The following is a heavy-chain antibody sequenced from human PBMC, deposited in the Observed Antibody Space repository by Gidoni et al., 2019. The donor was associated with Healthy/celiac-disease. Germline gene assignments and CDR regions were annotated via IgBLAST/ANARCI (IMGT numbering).Heavy chain of an antibody. Sequence: EVQLVESGGGLVKPGGSLRLSCAASGFTFSSYSMNWVRQAPGKGLEWVSSISSSSSYIYYADSVKGRFTISRDNAKNSLYLQMNSLRAEDTAVYYCARDLRSAQLLPHDAFDIWGQGTMVTVSS. V-gene: IGHV3-21*01. D-gene: IGHD2-2*01. CDR2: ISSSSSYI. CDR3: ARDLRSAQLLPHDAFDI. J-gene: IGHJ3*02. CDR1: GFTFSSYS.